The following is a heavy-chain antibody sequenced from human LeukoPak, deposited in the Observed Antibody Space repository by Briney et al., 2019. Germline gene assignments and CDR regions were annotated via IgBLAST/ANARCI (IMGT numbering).Heavy chain of an antibody. V-gene: IGHV3-21*01. D-gene: IGHD1-26*01. CDR2: ISSSSSYI. CDR3: ARALSRGGSYQLDY. J-gene: IGHJ4*02. CDR1: GFTFSSYS. Sequence: KSGGSLRLSCAAPGFTFSSYSMNWVRQAPGKGLEWVSFISSSSSYIYYADSVKGRFTISRDNAKNSLYLQMNSLRAEDTAVYYCARALSRGGSYQLDYWGQGTLVTVSS.